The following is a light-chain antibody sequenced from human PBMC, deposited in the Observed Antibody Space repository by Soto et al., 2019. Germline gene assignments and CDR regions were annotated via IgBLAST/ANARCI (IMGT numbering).Light chain of an antibody. Sequence: DIVMTQSPDSLAVSLGERATINCKSSQSVFFSSNNYHYLAWYQHKPGQSPKLLFYWASTRESGVPDRFSGSGSGTDFTLTISSLQADDGAVYYCQQYYSVPWTFGQGNKVEIK. CDR2: WAS. CDR1: QSVFFSSNNYHY. CDR3: QQYYSVPWT. V-gene: IGKV4-1*01. J-gene: IGKJ1*01.